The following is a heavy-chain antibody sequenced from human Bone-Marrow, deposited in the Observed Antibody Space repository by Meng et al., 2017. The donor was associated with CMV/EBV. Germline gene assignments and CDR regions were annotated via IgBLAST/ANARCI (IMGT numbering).Heavy chain of an antibody. CDR1: GYTFNGYY. Sequence: ASVKVSCKACGYTFNGYYMHWVRQAPGQGREWMGWINPNSGGTNYAQKFQGRVTMTRDTSISTAYMELSRLRSDDTAVYYCARERHVTEQQRGTGSFDDWGQGTLVTVSS. CDR3: ARERHVTEQQRGTGSFDD. D-gene: IGHD3-10*01. V-gene: IGHV1-2*02. CDR2: INPNSGGT. J-gene: IGHJ4*01.